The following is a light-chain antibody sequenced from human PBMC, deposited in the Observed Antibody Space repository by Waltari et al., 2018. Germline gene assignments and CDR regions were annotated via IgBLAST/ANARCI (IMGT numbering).Light chain of an antibody. CDR1: GLPTKL. CDR3: YTEDSTWGA. J-gene: IGLJ2*01. CDR2: DDN. V-gene: IGLV3-10*01. Sequence: SFDLTQPPSVSVSPGQAASVTCSGDGLPTKLAYWFQKKSGQAPVLIIYDDNTRPSGIPGRFSASSAGTMATLTISGAQVEDEADYFCYTEDSTWGAFGGGTKLTVL.